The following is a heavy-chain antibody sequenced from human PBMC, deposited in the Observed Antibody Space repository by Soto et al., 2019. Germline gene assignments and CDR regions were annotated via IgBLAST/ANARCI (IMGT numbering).Heavy chain of an antibody. Sequence: SGPTLVNPTQTLTLTCSFSGFSLSTSGVGVGWIRQSPGKALEWLALIYWSGDEHYRPSLKSRLSIIKDTSKNHVVLIMTDMDPVDTATYHCARGLATLPVFAFDIWGQGTMVTVSS. J-gene: IGHJ3*02. D-gene: IGHD6-6*01. V-gene: IGHV2-5*01. CDR1: GFSLSTSGVG. CDR3: ARGLATLPVFAFDI. CDR2: IYWSGDE.